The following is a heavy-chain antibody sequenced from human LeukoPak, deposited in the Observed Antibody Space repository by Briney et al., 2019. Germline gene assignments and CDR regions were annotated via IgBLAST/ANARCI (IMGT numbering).Heavy chain of an antibody. V-gene: IGHV4-39*01. CDR1: GGSISSSIYY. CDR3: AGQYRRCTDGLCYRGGFDY. J-gene: IGHJ4*02. Sequence: SETLSLTCSVSGGSISSSIYYWGWIRQPPGKGLEWIGSIYYSGSTYYNPSLKSRVTISVDTSKNQFSLKLSSVTAADTAVYYCAGQYRRCTDGLCYRGGFDYWGQGTLVTVSS. D-gene: IGHD2-8*01. CDR2: IYYSGST.